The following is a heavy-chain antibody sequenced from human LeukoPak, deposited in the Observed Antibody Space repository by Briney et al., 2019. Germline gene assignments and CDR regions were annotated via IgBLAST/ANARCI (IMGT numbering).Heavy chain of an antibody. Sequence: SETLSLTCTVSGGSISSYYWSWIRQPPGKGLEWIGYIYYSGSTNYNPSLKSRVTISVDTSKNQFSLKLSSVTAADTAVYYCARGTAMATFDYWGQGTLVTVSS. D-gene: IGHD5-18*01. CDR2: IYYSGST. CDR1: GGSISSYY. V-gene: IGHV4-59*01. CDR3: ARGTAMATFDY. J-gene: IGHJ4*02.